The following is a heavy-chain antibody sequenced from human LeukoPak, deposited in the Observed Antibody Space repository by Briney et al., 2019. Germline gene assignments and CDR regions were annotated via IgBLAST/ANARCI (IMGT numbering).Heavy chain of an antibody. CDR3: ARTTPEEYYFDY. J-gene: IGHJ4*02. V-gene: IGHV4-59*08. D-gene: IGHD1-14*01. Sequence: PSETLSLTCTVSGASISDYYWSWIRQPPGKGLEWIGYIYYSGNTNYNPSLKSRLTISVATSKNQFSLKLSSVTAADTAVYYCARTTPEEYYFDYWGQGTLVTVSS. CDR2: IYYSGNT. CDR1: GASISDYY.